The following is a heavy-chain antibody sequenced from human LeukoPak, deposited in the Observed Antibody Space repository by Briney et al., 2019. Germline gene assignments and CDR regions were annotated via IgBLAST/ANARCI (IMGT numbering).Heavy chain of an antibody. CDR3: AKDVPVETSAAFDI. Sequence: PSETLSLTCSVSGGSISSYWWSWIRQPPGKGLGWIAYISYSGRTNYNPSLKSRVTIAVDTSKNQFSLKLSSVTAADTAVYYCAKDVPVETSAAFDIFGQGTMVTVSS. V-gene: IGHV4-59*01. CDR2: ISYSGRT. D-gene: IGHD5-24*01. J-gene: IGHJ3*02. CDR1: GGSISSYW.